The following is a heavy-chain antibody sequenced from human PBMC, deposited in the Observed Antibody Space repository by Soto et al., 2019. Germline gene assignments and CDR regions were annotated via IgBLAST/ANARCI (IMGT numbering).Heavy chain of an antibody. CDR1: GGTFSSYA. Sequence: SVKVSCKASGGTFSSYAISWVRQAPGQGLEWMGGIIPIFGTANYAQKFQGRVTITADESTSTAYMELSSQRSEDTAVYYCARAGYSSGLYYYGMDVWGQGTTVTVSS. CDR3: ARAGYSSGLYYYGMDV. CDR2: IIPIFGTA. J-gene: IGHJ6*01. V-gene: IGHV1-69*13. D-gene: IGHD6-25*01.